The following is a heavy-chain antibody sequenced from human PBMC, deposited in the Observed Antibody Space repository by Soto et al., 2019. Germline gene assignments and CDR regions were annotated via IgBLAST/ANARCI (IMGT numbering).Heavy chain of an antibody. Sequence: SGGSLRLSCAASGFTLSRHTMNWVRQAPGKGLEWVSFIGSGTSDIYYADSVKGRFTISRDNAKNSLYLDLTRLRAEDTAVYFCVRDYYDTSGYPNTFDMWGQGTMVTVSS. CDR3: VRDYYDTSGYPNTFDM. D-gene: IGHD3-22*01. CDR2: IGSGTSDI. CDR1: GFTLSRHT. J-gene: IGHJ3*02. V-gene: IGHV3-21*01.